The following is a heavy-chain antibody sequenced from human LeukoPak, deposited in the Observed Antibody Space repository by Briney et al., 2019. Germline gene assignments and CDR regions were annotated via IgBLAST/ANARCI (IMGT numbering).Heavy chain of an antibody. Sequence: HPVGSLRLSCAASGFTFSSYSMNWVRQAPGQGRGWGSYISRSSSSIYYADSVKGRFTIYRDNAKNSLYLQMNSLRAEDTAVYYCVGGDYWGQGTRVTVSS. CDR1: GFTFSSYS. V-gene: IGHV3-48*01. J-gene: IGHJ4*02. CDR3: VGGDY. CDR2: ISRSSSSI.